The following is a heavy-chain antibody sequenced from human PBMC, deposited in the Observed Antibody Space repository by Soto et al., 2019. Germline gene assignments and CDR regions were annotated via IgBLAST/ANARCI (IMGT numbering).Heavy chain of an antibody. CDR3: ARDDIAARVFDY. Sequence: TLSLTCTVSGGSISSYYWSWIRQPPGKGLEWIGYIYYSGSTNYNPSLRSRVTISVDTSKNQFSLKLSSVTAADTAVYYCARDDIAARVFDYWGQGTLVTVSS. CDR1: GGSISSYY. D-gene: IGHD6-6*01. CDR2: IYYSGST. J-gene: IGHJ4*02. V-gene: IGHV4-59*01.